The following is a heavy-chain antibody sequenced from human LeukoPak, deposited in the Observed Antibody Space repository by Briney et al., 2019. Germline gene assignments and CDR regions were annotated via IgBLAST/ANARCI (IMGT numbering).Heavy chain of an antibody. Sequence: RAGGSLRLSCAASGFTFSSYEMNWVRQAPGKGLEWVAYISSSGSTIYYADSVKGRFTISRDNAKNSLYLQMNTLRAADTAVYYCAELGITMIGGVWGKGTTVTISS. CDR1: GFTFSSYE. D-gene: IGHD3-10*02. J-gene: IGHJ6*04. V-gene: IGHV3-48*03. CDR3: AELGITMIGGV. CDR2: ISSSGSTI.